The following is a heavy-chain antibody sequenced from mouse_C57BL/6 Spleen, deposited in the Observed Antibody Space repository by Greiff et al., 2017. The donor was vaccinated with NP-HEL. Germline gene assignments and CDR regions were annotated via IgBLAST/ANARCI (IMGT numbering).Heavy chain of an antibody. CDR1: GYTFTSYW. J-gene: IGHJ4*01. V-gene: IGHV1-50*01. D-gene: IGHD1-1*01. CDR3: ARQISYGSSYEGYYAMEC. CDR2: IDPSASYT. Sequence: QVQLQQPGAELVKPGASVKLSCKASGYTFTSYWMQWVKQRPGQGLEWIGEIDPSASYTNYNQKFKGKATLTVDTSSSTAYMQLSSLTSEDSAVYYCARQISYGSSYEGYYAMECWGKGISVTVSS.